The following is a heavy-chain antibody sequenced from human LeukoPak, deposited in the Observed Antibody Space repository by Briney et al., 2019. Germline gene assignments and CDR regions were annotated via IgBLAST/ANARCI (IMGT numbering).Heavy chain of an antibody. D-gene: IGHD3-10*01. V-gene: IGHV4-59*01. J-gene: IGHJ4*02. CDR2: IYYSGYT. CDR1: GGSISSYY. CDR3: ARGSLWFADPASDY. Sequence: SETLSLTCTVSGGSISSYYWSWIRQPPGKGLEWIGYIYYSGYTNYNPSLKSRVTISVDTSKNQFSLKLNSVTAADMAVYYCARGSLWFADPASDYWGQGTLVTVSS.